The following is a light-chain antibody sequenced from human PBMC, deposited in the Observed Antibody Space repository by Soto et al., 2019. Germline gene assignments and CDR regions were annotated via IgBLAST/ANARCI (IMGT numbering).Light chain of an antibody. CDR2: QTS. Sequence: EIVLTQSPATLSSFPGDRVTLSCRASQYINTRLAWYQHRTGQSPRLLIYQTSLRAAGIPDRFSASGSGTDFNLTISEVQPEDFALYYCHKRQSWPRTCGQGTKVDIK. V-gene: IGKV3-11*01. CDR1: QYINTR. J-gene: IGKJ1*01. CDR3: HKRQSWPRT.